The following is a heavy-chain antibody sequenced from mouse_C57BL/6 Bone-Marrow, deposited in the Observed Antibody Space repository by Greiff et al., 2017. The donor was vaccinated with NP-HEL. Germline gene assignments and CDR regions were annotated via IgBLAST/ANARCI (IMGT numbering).Heavy chain of an antibody. J-gene: IGHJ3*01. V-gene: IGHV14-4*01. CDR2: IDPENGDT. CDR1: GFNIKDDY. CDR3: TTPTGPEAY. D-gene: IGHD2-10*01. Sequence: EVQLQQSGAELVRPGASVKLSCTASGFNIKDDYMHWVKQRPEQGLEWIGWIDPENGDTEYASQFQGKATITADTSSNTAYMQLSSLTSEDTAVYYCTTPTGPEAYWGQGTLVTVSA.